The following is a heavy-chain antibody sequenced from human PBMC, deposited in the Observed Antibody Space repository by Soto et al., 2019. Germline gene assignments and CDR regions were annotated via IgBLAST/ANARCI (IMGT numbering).Heavy chain of an antibody. J-gene: IGHJ4*02. D-gene: IGHD2-21*02. CDR2: ISAYTGNT. Sequence: QVQLVQSGAEVKKPGASVKVSCKASGYTFFSYDITWVRQAPGQVLEWMGWISAYTGNTNYAQRLQGRVTMTTDTSTSTAYMELRSLRSDDTAVYYCARRGPLLPTFDYWGQGTLVTVSS. V-gene: IGHV1-18*01. CDR1: GYTFFSYD. CDR3: ARRGPLLPTFDY.